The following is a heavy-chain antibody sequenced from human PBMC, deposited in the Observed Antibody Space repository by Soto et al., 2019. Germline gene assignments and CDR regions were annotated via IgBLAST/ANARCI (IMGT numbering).Heavy chain of an antibody. CDR2: IYYSGST. J-gene: IGHJ5*02. D-gene: IGHD5-12*01. CDR3: AREPYSGYDYWFDP. Sequence: SETLSLTCTVSGGSISSGGYYWSWIRQHPGKGLEWIGYIYYSGSTYYNPSLKSRVTISVDTSKNQFSLKLSSVTAADTAVYYCAREPYSGYDYWFDPWGQGTLVTVSS. CDR1: GGSISSGGYY. V-gene: IGHV4-31*03.